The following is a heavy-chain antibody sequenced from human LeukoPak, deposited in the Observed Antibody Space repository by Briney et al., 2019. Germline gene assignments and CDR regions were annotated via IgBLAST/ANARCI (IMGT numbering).Heavy chain of an antibody. D-gene: IGHD3-22*01. V-gene: IGHV3-23*01. J-gene: IGHJ4*02. CDR2: ITSSGDGT. CDR3: AKDRPNYYGSNGHYYRRDGDY. Sequence: PGGSLRLSCAASGFTFSIYAMSWVRQAPGKGLQWVSSITSSGDGTYYADSVKGRFTISRDNSENMLYLQMNSLRVEDTAVYFCAKDRPNYYGSNGHYYRRDGDYWGQGTPVTVSP. CDR1: GFTFSIYA.